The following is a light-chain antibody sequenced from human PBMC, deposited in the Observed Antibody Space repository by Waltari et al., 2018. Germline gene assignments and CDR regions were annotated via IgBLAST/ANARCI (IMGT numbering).Light chain of an antibody. CDR1: QNINGF. V-gene: IGKV3-11*01. J-gene: IGKJ2*01. CDR2: DGS. CDR3: LQRSKWPQT. Sequence: EIVLTQSPVTLSLSPGGRATLSCKASQNINGFLAWFQQRPGQSPRLLIHDGSNRATGIPSRFSGSGSGTDFTLTISNLEPEDSAIYYCLQRSKWPQTFGQGTKLEI.